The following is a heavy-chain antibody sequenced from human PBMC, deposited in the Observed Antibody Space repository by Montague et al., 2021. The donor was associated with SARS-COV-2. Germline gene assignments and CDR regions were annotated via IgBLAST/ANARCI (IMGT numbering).Heavy chain of an antibody. Sequence: SETLSLTCTVSGGSISSYYWSWIRQPAGKGLEWIGRIYTSGTTNSNPSLKSRVTMSVDTSKNQFSLKLSPVTAADTAVYYCAGGSGIINFYISGMDVWGQGTTVTVSS. CDR2: IYTSGTT. CDR3: AGGSGIINFYISGMDV. D-gene: IGHD3-10*01. J-gene: IGHJ6*02. V-gene: IGHV4-4*07. CDR1: GGSISSYY.